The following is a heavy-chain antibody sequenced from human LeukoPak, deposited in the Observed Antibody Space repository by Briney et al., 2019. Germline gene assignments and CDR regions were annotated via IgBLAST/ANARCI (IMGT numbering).Heavy chain of an antibody. CDR1: GFTFSNAW. CDR2: IRSKAYGGTT. CDR3: TRDLSSWPNGVFDY. Sequence: PGGSLRLSCAASGFTFSNAWMSWVRQAPGKGLEWVGFIRSKAYGGTTGYAASVKGRFTISRDDSKSIAYLQMNSLKTEDTAVYYCTRDLSSWPNGVFDYWGQGTLVTVSS. D-gene: IGHD6-13*01. J-gene: IGHJ4*02. V-gene: IGHV3-49*04.